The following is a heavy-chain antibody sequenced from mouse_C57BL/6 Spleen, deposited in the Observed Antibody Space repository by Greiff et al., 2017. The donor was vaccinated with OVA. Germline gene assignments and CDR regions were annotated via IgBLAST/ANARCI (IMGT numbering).Heavy chain of an antibody. CDR2: IDPSDSYT. Sequence: QVQLQQPGAELVMPGASVKLSCKASGYTFTSYWMHWVKQRPGQGLEWIGEIDPSDSYTNYTQKFKGKSTLTVDTSSSTAYMQLSSLTSEDSAVYYCARSGGNYGLYYAMDYWGQGTSVTVSS. V-gene: IGHV1-69*01. CDR3: ARSGGNYGLYYAMDY. CDR1: GYTFTSYW. D-gene: IGHD2-1*01. J-gene: IGHJ4*01.